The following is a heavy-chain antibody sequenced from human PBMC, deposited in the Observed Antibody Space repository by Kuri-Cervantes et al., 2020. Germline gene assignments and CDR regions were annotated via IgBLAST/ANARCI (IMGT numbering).Heavy chain of an antibody. D-gene: IGHD2-2*01. CDR2: IYYSGST. CDR1: GGSISSSSYH. Sequence: GSLRLSCTVSGGSISSSSYHWGWIRQPPGKGLEWIGSIYYSGSTYYNPSLKSRVTISVDTSKNQFSLKLSSVTAADTAVYYCARNLRGSVCAYCSSTNCPFCWYFDLWGRGTLVTVSS. CDR3: ARNLRGSVCAYCSSTNCPFCWYFDL. V-gene: IGHV4-39*01. J-gene: IGHJ2*01.